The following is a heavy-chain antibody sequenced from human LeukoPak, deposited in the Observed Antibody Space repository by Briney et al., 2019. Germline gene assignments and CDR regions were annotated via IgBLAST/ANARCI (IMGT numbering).Heavy chain of an antibody. CDR3: ARDEGSSSSWYDY. CDR2: ISSSGDTI. Sequence: GGSLRLSCAASGFTFSSYSMNWVRQAPGKGPEWVSYISSSGDTIYYADSVKGRFTTSRDNAKNSLYLQMNSLRAEDTAVYYCARDEGSSSSWYDYWGQGTLVTVSS. CDR1: GFTFSSYS. D-gene: IGHD6-13*01. V-gene: IGHV3-48*04. J-gene: IGHJ4*02.